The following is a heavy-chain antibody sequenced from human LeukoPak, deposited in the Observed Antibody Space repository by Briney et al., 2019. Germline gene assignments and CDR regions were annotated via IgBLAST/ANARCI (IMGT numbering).Heavy chain of an antibody. V-gene: IGHV5-51*01. CDR2: IYPGDSDT. CDR3: ARRPRGGTSQNCFDP. J-gene: IGHJ5*02. CDR1: GYSFTSYW. Sequence: GESLKISCKGSGYSFTSYWIGWVRQMPGKGLEWMGVIYPGDSDTRYSPSFQGQVTISADRSTSTAYLQWSSLKASDTAIYYCARRPRGGTSQNCFDPWGQGTLVTVSS. D-gene: IGHD1-1*01.